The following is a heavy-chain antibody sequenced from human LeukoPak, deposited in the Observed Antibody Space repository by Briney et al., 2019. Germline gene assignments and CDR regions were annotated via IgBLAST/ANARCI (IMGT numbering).Heavy chain of an antibody. CDR2: ISGSGGST. J-gene: IGHJ3*02. CDR1: GFTFSSYA. CDR3: AKGLGSGTPTDDAFDI. D-gene: IGHD2-15*01. Sequence: GGSQRLSCAASGFTFSSYAMSGVRQAPGKGLEWVSAISGSGGSTYYADSVKGRFTISRDNSKNTLYLQMNILRAEDTAVYYCAKGLGSGTPTDDAFDIWGQGTMVTVSS. V-gene: IGHV3-23*01.